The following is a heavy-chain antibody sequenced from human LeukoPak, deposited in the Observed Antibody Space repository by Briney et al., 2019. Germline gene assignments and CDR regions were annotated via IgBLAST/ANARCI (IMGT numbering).Heavy chain of an antibody. J-gene: IGHJ6*03. Sequence: ASVKVSCKASGGTFSSYAISWVRQAPGQGLEWMGGIIPIFGTANYAQKFQGRVTITTDESTSTAYMELSSLRSEDTAVYYCSPGRLGFPPYYYYYYMDVWGKGTTVTVSS. CDR1: GGTFSSYA. D-gene: IGHD7-27*01. V-gene: IGHV1-69*05. CDR2: IIPIFGTA. CDR3: SPGRLGFPPYYYYYYMDV.